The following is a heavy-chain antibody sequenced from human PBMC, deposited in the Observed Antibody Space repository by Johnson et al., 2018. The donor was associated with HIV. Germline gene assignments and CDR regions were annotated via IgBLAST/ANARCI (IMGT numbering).Heavy chain of an antibody. CDR2: ISGSGAST. J-gene: IGHJ3*02. CDR1: WFTVSSYY. CDR3: AKPVLLFLEWISAFDI. D-gene: IGHD3-3*01. V-gene: IGHV3-23*04. Sequence: MQLVESGGGLIQPGGSLRLSCAASWFTVSSYYMSWVRQAPGKGLEWVSAISGSGASTYYADSVKGRFTISSDNSKNTLYLQMNRLRAEDTAVYYCAKPVLLFLEWISAFDIWGQGTMVTVSS.